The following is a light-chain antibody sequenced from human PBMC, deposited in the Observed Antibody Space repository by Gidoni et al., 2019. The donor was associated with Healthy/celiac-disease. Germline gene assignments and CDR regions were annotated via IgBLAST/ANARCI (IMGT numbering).Light chain of an antibody. CDR3: QQSYSTPYT. CDR2: AAS. V-gene: IGKV1-39*01. CDR1: QSISSY. Sequence: DIQMTQSPSSLSASVGDRLTITCRASQSISSYLNWYQQKPGKAPKLLIYAASSLQSGVPSRFSGSGSGTDFTLTSSSLQHEDVETYYCQQSYSTPYTFGQXTKLEIK. J-gene: IGKJ2*01.